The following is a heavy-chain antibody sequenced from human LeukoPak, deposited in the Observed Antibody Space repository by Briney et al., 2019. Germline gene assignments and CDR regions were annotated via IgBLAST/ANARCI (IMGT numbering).Heavy chain of an antibody. V-gene: IGHV4-30-4*01. Sequence: PSETLSLTCTVSGGSISSGDYYWSWIRQPPGKGLEWIGYIYYSGSTYYNPSLKSRVTISVDTSKNQFSLKLSSVTAADTAVYYCAREGILTSRSMDVWGQGTTVTVSS. D-gene: IGHD3-9*01. CDR3: AREGILTSRSMDV. CDR1: GGSISSGDYY. CDR2: IYYSGST. J-gene: IGHJ6*02.